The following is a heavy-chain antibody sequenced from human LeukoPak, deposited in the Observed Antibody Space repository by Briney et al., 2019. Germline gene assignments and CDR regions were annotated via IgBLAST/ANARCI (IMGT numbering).Heavy chain of an antibody. Sequence: SQTLSLTCAISGDSVSSNSAAWNWIRQSPSRGLEWLGRTYYRSKWYNDYAVSVKSRITINPDTPKNQFSLQLNSVTPEDTAVYYCARSIAAAGTYYYYGMDVWGQGTTVTVSS. J-gene: IGHJ6*02. CDR3: ARSIAAAGTYYYYGMDV. CDR2: TYYRSKWYN. D-gene: IGHD6-13*01. CDR1: GDSVSSNSAA. V-gene: IGHV6-1*01.